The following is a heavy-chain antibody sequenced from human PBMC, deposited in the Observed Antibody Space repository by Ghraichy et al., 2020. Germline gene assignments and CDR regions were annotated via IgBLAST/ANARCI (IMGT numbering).Heavy chain of an antibody. CDR2: ISAYNGRT. CDR3: ARAGGGSGWNFQW. J-gene: IGHJ4*02. V-gene: IGHV1-18*01. CDR1: GFAFSSYG. Sequence: GESLNISCKASGFAFSSYGITWVRQAPGQGLEWMGWISAYNGRTDYAQSLQGRVTMTTDKSTNTAYMELRDLKSDDTAIYYCARAGGGSGWNFQWWGQGTLVTVSS. D-gene: IGHD6-19*01.